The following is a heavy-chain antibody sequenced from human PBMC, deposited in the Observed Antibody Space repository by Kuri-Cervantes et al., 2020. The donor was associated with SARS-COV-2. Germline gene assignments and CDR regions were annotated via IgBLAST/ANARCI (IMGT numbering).Heavy chain of an antibody. CDR1: GGTFSSYA. J-gene: IGHJ6*03. Sequence: SVKVSCKASGGTFSSYAISWVRQAPGQGLELMGGIIPIFGTANYAQKFQGRVTITADESTSTAYMELSSLRSEDTAVYYCASGEQGISNCYYYHMDDWGKGTTVTVSS. V-gene: IGHV1-69*13. CDR3: ASGEQGISNCYYYHMDD. CDR2: IIPIFGTA. D-gene: IGHD7-27*01.